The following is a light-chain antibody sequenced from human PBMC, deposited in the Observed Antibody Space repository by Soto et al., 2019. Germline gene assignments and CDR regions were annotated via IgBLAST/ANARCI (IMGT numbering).Light chain of an antibody. J-gene: IGLJ3*02. V-gene: IGLV1-40*01. CDR1: SSNIGAGYD. CDR3: QSYDSSLSGWV. Sequence: QLVLTQPPSVSGAPGQRVTISCTGSSSNIGAGYDVHWYQQLPGTPPKLLIYGNSKRPSGVPDRFSGSKSGTSASLAITGLQAEDEADYYCQSYDSSLSGWVFGGGTKLTVL. CDR2: GNS.